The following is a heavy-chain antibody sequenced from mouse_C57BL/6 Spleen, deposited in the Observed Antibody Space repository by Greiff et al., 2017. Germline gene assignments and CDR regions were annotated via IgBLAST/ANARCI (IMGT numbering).Heavy chain of an antibody. CDR1: GFTFSDYG. J-gene: IGHJ1*03. Sequence: EVKLVESGGGLVKPGGSLKLSCAASGFTFSDYGMHWVRQAPEKGLEWVAYISSGSSTIYYADTVKGRFTISRDNAKNTLFLQMTSLRSEDTAIXYCARPNSLYFDVWGTGTTVTVSS. CDR2: ISSGSSTI. CDR3: ARPNSLYFDV. V-gene: IGHV5-17*01.